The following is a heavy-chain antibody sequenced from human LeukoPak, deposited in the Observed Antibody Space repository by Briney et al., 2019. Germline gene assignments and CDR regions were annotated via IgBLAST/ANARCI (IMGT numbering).Heavy chain of an antibody. Sequence: SETLSLTCTVSGGSISTSSYYWGWVRQPPGKGLEWIGNIFYSGSTYYSPSLKSRVTISVDTSKNQFSLKLSSVTAADTAVYYCARQTGSGLFSLPGGQGTLVTVSS. CDR3: ARQTGSGLFSLP. J-gene: IGHJ4*02. V-gene: IGHV4-39*01. CDR2: IFYSGST. CDR1: GGSISTSSYY. D-gene: IGHD3-10*01.